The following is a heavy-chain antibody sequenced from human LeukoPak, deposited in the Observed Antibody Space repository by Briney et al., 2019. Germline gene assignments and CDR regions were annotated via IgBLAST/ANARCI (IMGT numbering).Heavy chain of an antibody. CDR3: ARSQSSSLIDY. J-gene: IGHJ4*02. CDR2: IKQDGSEK. CDR1: GFTFSSYW. Sequence: PGGSLRLSCAASGFTFSSYWMSWVRQAPGKGLEWVANIKQDGSEKYYVDSVKGRFTISRDNAKNSLYLQMNSLRAEDTAVYFCARSQSSSLIDYWGLGTLVTVSS. D-gene: IGHD6-13*01. V-gene: IGHV3-7*01.